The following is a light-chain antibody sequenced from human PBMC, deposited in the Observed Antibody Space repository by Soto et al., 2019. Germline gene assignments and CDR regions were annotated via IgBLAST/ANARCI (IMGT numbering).Light chain of an antibody. CDR2: KAS. CDR1: QSITGW. J-gene: IGKJ1*01. Sequence: DIQMTQSPSTLSASVGDRVTITCRASQSITGWVAWYQQKPGKAPKLVIYKASSLESGVPSRFSGSGSGTEFTLTINSLQPDDFATYYCQQYLSWTFGQGIKVEIK. V-gene: IGKV1-5*03. CDR3: QQYLSWT.